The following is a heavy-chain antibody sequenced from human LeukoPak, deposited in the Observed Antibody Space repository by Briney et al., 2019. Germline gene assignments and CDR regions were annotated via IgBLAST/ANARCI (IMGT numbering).Heavy chain of an antibody. Sequence: GGSLRLSCAASGFTFSSYWMPWVRQAPGKGLVWVSRINSDGSSTSYADSVKGRFTISRDNAKNTLYLQMNSLRAEDTAVYYCARAIVDTAMGYYYYYMDVWGKGTTVTVSS. CDR2: INSDGSST. V-gene: IGHV3-74*01. CDR3: ARAIVDTAMGYYYYYMDV. CDR1: GFTFSSYW. D-gene: IGHD5-18*01. J-gene: IGHJ6*03.